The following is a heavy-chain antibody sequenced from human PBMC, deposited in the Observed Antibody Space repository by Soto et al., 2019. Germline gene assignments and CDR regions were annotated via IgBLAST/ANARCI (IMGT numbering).Heavy chain of an antibody. Sequence: QVRLQESGPGLVKPSETLSLTCTVSGGSVRDYHWSWIRQSPGKGLEWIGYVYDSGTVTTSYNPSVKSRVPISVDPSKNEVSLKMTSVTAADTAVYYCARRWQQLSWFDVWGQGTLVTVSS. D-gene: IGHD1-1*01. J-gene: IGHJ5*02. CDR1: GGSVRDYH. V-gene: IGHV4-59*02. CDR2: VYDSGTVTT. CDR3: ARRWQQLSWFDV.